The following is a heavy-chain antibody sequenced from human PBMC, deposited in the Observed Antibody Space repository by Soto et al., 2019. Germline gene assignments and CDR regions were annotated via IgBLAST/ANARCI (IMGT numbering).Heavy chain of an antibody. J-gene: IGHJ4*02. D-gene: IGHD1-26*01. V-gene: IGHV3-74*01. Sequence: GGSLRLSCAASGFTFSSYWMHWVRQAPGKGLVWVSRINNDGTTTTYADSVKGRFTISRDDAKKTLYLEMNSLRVEDTAVYYCVRGYSGTYRIDYWGQGTTLTFST. CDR1: GFTFSSYW. CDR3: VRGYSGTYRIDY. CDR2: INNDGTTT.